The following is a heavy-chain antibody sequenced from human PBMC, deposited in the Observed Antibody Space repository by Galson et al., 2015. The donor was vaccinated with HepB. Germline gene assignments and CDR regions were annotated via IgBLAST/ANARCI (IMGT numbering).Heavy chain of an antibody. J-gene: IGHJ3*02. CDR2: INAYNGHT. CDR1: GYTFTSYG. CDR3: ARDLPDYSDSTGYYYVNAFDI. V-gene: IGHV1-18*01. Sequence: SVKVSCKASGYTFTSYGISWVRQAPGQGLEWMGWINAYNGHTNYAQKLQGRVTMTTDTSTSTAYMELRSLRSDDTAVYYCARDLPDYSDSTGYYYVNAFDIWGQGTMVTVSS. D-gene: IGHD3-22*01.